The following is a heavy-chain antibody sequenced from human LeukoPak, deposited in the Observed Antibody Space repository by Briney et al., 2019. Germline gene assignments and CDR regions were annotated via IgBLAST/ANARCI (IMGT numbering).Heavy chain of an antibody. CDR2: MNPNSGNT. D-gene: IGHD6-13*01. Sequence: ASVKVSCKAFGDTFTSYDINGGRQATGQGGEWMVWMNPNSGNTGYAQKFQGRVTMTRNTYIITAYMELSSLRSEDTAVYYCVIGYSSSWYYFDFWGQGALVTVSS. J-gene: IGHJ4*02. V-gene: IGHV1-8*01. CDR3: VIGYSSSWYYFDF. CDR1: GDTFTSYD.